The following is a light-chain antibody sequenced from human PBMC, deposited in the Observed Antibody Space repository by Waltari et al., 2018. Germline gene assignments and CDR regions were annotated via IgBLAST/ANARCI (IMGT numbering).Light chain of an antibody. V-gene: IGLV3-27*01. CDR2: KDP. CDR1: VLANKY. CDR3: YSAADNDLGV. J-gene: IGLJ3*02. Sequence: SFELTQTSSLSVSPGQTVRITCSGDVLANKYARWFQQKPGQAPILIISKDPERPSGIPERFSGSSSGTTVTLTISGAQVEDEADYYCYSAADNDLGVFGGGTKLIVL.